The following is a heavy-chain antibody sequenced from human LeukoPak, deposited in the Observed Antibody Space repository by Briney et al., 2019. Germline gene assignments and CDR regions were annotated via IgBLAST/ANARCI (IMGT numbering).Heavy chain of an antibody. Sequence: PGGSLRLSCAASGFTFSSYAMSWVRQALGKGLEWVAIISYDGSNKYYADSVKGRFTISRDNSKNTLYLQMNSLRAEDTAVYYCAKGALWFGEFPTDYWGQGTLVTVSS. CDR2: ISYDGSNK. CDR1: GFTFSSYA. J-gene: IGHJ4*02. D-gene: IGHD3-10*01. V-gene: IGHV3-30*18. CDR3: AKGALWFGEFPTDY.